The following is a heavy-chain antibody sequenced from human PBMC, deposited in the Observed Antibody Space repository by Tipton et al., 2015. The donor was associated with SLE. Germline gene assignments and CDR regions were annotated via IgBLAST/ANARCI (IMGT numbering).Heavy chain of an antibody. J-gene: IGHJ6*02. CDR3: ARGNSYYYGMDV. D-gene: IGHD1-7*01. CDR2: ISGSGGST. Sequence: SLRLSCAASGFTFSSYAMSWVRQAPGKGLEWVSAISGSGGSTYYADSVKGRFTISRDNSKNTLYLQMNSLRAEDTAVYYCARGNSYYYGMDVWGQGTTVTVSS. CDR1: GFTFSSYA. V-gene: IGHV3-23*01.